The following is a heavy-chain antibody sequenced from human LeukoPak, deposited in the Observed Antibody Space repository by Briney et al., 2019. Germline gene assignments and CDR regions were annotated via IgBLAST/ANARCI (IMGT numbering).Heavy chain of an antibody. CDR3: ARGPGGRSGYYPLEDHYYYQYMDV. CDR1: GYTFTSYD. J-gene: IGHJ6*03. CDR2: IRAYNGDT. V-gene: IGHV1-18*01. D-gene: IGHD3-22*01. Sequence: ASVKVSCKASGYTFTSYDINWVRQAPGQGLEWMGWIRAYNGDTNYAQKLQGRVTMTTDTSTSTAYMELRSLRSDDTAVYYCARGPGGRSGYYPLEDHYYYQYMDVWGKGTTVTVSS.